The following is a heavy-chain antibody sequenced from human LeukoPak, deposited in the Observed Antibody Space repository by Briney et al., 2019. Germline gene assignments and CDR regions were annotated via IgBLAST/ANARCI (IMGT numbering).Heavy chain of an antibody. CDR3: ARHDGAVTDFDY. CDR2: IDPSDSYT. D-gene: IGHD1-26*01. CDR1: GYSFTSYW. Sequence: GESLKISCKGSGYSFTSYWNSWGRQMPGKGPEWKGRIDPSDSYTNYSPAFQGHVTISADKSISTAYLQWSSLKASDTAMYYCARHDGAVTDFDYWGQGTLVTVSS. J-gene: IGHJ4*02. V-gene: IGHV5-10-1*01.